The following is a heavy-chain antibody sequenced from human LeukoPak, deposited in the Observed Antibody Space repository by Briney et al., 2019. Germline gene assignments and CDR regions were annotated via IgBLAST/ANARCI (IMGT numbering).Heavy chain of an antibody. D-gene: IGHD3-16*01. J-gene: IGHJ4*02. CDR2: ISGSGGST. Sequence: GGSLRLSCAAPGFTFSSYGMSWVRQAPGKGLEWVSAISGSGGSTYYADSVKGRFTISRDNSKNTLYLQMNSLRAEDTAVYYCAKRGGMYPAHYFDYWGQGTLVTVSS. CDR1: GFTFSSYG. V-gene: IGHV3-23*01. CDR3: AKRGGMYPAHYFDY.